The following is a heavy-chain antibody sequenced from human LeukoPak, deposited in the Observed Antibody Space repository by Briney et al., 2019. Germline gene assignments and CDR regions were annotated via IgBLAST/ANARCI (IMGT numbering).Heavy chain of an antibody. Sequence: ASVKVSCKASGYTFTGYYMHWVRQAPGQGLEWMGWINPNSGGTNYAQKFQGRVTMTRDTSISTAYMELSRLRSDDTAVYYCARVVAGSGWYSDYWRQGTLVTVSS. J-gene: IGHJ4*02. D-gene: IGHD6-19*01. CDR1: GYTFTGYY. CDR2: INPNSGGT. V-gene: IGHV1-2*02. CDR3: ARVVAGSGWYSDY.